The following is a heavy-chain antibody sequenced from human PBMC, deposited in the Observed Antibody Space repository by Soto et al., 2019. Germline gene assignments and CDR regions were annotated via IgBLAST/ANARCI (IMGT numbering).Heavy chain of an antibody. Sequence: EVQLVETGGGLIQPGGSLRLSCAASGLTVSSNYMNWVRQAPGKGLEWVSVLYSGGSTHYAGSVKGRFIISRDNSKKTVYLQRNSLGAEDTSVYYCARDRPGDEGDAFDIWGHGTMVTVSS. CDR3: ARDRPGDEGDAFDI. V-gene: IGHV3-53*02. D-gene: IGHD7-27*01. J-gene: IGHJ3*02. CDR1: GLTVSSNY. CDR2: LYSGGST.